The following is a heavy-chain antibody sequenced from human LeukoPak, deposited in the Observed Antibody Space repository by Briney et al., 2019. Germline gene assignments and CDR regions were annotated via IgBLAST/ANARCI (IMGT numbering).Heavy chain of an antibody. CDR2: IKQDGSEK. CDR3: VEGGAARFDY. J-gene: IGHJ4*02. D-gene: IGHD5-18*01. CDR1: GFTFSSYW. V-gene: IGHV3-7*03. Sequence: GGSLRLSCAASGFTFSSYWMTWVRQAPGKGLEWVANIKQDGSEKYYVDSVKGRFTISRDNAKNSLYLQMNSLRAEDTAVYYCVEGGAARFDYWGQGTLVAVSS.